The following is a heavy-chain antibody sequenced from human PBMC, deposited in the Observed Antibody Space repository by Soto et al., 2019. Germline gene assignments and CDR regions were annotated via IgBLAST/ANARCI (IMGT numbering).Heavy chain of an antibody. J-gene: IGHJ2*01. CDR1: GFTFSSYS. CDR2: ISSSSSTI. V-gene: IGHV3-48*02. D-gene: IGHD3-22*01. Sequence: GGSLRLSCAASGFTFSSYSMNWVRQAPGKGLEWVSYISSSSSTIYYADSVKGRFTISRDNAKNSLYLQMNSLRDEDTAVYYCARDYGYYYDSSGYYAHWYFDLWGRGTLVTVSS. CDR3: ARDYGYYYDSSGYYAHWYFDL.